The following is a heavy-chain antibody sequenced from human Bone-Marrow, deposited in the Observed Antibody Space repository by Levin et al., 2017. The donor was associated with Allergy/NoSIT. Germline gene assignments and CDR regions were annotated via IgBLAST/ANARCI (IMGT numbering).Heavy chain of an antibody. CDR2: ISGNGGST. CDR3: AKDWVSHTSFLGYCSGGSGYLDY. CDR1: GFTFSNYA. V-gene: IGHV3-23*01. Sequence: GGSLRLSCAASGFTFSNYAMSWVRQAPGKGLEWVSVISGNGGSTYYAASVRGRFTISRDNSRNTLYLHMNTLRAEDTAVYYCAKDWVSHTSFLGYCSGGSGYLDYWGQGTLVTVSS. D-gene: IGHD2-15*01. J-gene: IGHJ4*02.